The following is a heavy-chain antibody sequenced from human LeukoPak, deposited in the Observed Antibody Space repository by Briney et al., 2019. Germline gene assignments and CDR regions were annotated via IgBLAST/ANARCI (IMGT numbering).Heavy chain of an antibody. CDR3: ARGPYPDY. CDR1: GFTFSSFA. J-gene: IGHJ4*01. CDR2: ISGRGDTT. V-gene: IGHV3-23*01. Sequence: PGGSLRLSCAASGFTFSSFAMSWVRQAPGKGLEWVSAISGRGDTTYYADSVKGRFTISRDNSKNTLYVQMNSLRAEDTAVYYCARGPYPDYWGHGTLVTVSS.